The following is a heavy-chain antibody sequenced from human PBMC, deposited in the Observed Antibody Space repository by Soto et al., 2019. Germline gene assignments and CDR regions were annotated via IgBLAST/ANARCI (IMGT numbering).Heavy chain of an antibody. D-gene: IGHD4-17*01. CDR1: GYTFTSYA. Sequence: ASVKVSCKASGYTFTSYAMHLVRQAPGQRLEWMGWINAGNGNTKYSQKFQGRVTITRDTSASTAYMELSSLRSEDTAVYYCAREVHDYGDYVFDYWGQGTLVTVSS. V-gene: IGHV1-3*01. J-gene: IGHJ4*02. CDR3: AREVHDYGDYVFDY. CDR2: INAGNGNT.